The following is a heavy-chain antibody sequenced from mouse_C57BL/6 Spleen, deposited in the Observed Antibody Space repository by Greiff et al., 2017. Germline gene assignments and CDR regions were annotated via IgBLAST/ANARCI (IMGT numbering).Heavy chain of an antibody. V-gene: IGHV1-75*01. J-gene: IGHJ1*03. CDR1: GYTFTDYY. D-gene: IGHD1-1*01. Sequence: QVQLQQSGPELVKPGASVKISCKASGYTFTDYYINWVQQRPGQGLEWIGWIFPGSGSTYYNERVKGKATLTVDKSSSTAYMLLSSLTSEDSAVYFCARAIYYYGSEGYFDVWGTGTTVTVSS. CDR2: IFPGSGST. CDR3: ARAIYYYGSEGYFDV.